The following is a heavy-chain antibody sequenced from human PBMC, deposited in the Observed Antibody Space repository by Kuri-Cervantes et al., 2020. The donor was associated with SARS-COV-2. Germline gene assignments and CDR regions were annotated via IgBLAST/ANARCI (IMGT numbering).Heavy chain of an antibody. D-gene: IGHD3-22*01. J-gene: IGHJ4*02. CDR2: ISYDGSNK. CDR1: GFTFSSYG. CDR3: ARASYDSSGYYYGGGRYYFDY. Sequence: GGSLRLSCAASGFTFSSYGMHWVRQAPGKGLEWVAVISYDGSNKYYADSVKGRFTISRDNSKNTLYLQMNSLRAEDTAVYYCARASYDSSGYYYGGGRYYFDYWGQGTLVPVSS. V-gene: IGHV3-30*03.